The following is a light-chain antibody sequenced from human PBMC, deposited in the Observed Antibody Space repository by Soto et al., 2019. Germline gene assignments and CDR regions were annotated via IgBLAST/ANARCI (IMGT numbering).Light chain of an antibody. J-gene: IGLJ2*01. Sequence: QSVLTQPPSVSAAPGQQVTISCSGETSNIGNNYVSWYQQLPGTAPKLLIYDTNNRPSGIPDRFSGSKSGTSATLSITGLQTGDEAVYYCGAWDSSLSGVLFGGGTKLTVL. CDR3: GAWDSSLSGVL. CDR2: DTN. CDR1: TSNIGNNY. V-gene: IGLV1-51*01.